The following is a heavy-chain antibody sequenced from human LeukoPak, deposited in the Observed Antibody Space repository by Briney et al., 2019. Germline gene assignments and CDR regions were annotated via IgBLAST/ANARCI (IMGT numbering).Heavy chain of an antibody. CDR3: ARDINGITGTNDAFDI. V-gene: IGHV3-23*01. D-gene: IGHD1-7*01. J-gene: IGHJ3*02. CDR2: ISGSGGST. Sequence: GGSLRLSCAASGFSFSNALMNWVRQAPGKGLEWVSAISGSGGSTYYADSVKGRFTISRDNSKNTLYLQMNSLRAEDTAVYYCARDINGITGTNDAFDIWGQGTMVTVSS. CDR1: GFSFSNAL.